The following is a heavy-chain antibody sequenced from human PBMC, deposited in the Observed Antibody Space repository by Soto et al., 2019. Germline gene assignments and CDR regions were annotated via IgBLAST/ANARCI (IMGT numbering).Heavy chain of an antibody. CDR2: FDPEDGET. D-gene: IGHD2-15*01. V-gene: IGHV1-24*01. J-gene: IGHJ3*02. CDR3: GTLLVLGYCSGGSCALDAFDI. Sequence: GASVKVSCKVSGYTLTELSMHWVRQAPGKGLEWMGGFDPEDGETIYAQKIQGRVTMTEDTSTDTAYKELSSLRSENTAVYYCGTLLVLGYCSGGSCALDAFDIWGQGTMVTVSS. CDR1: GYTLTELS.